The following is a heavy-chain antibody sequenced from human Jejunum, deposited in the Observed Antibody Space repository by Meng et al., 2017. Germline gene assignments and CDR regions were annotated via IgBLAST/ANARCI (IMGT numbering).Heavy chain of an antibody. D-gene: IGHD3-10*02. Sequence: QVRLQGWGPGRVEPAETLSLTWAVSGGSIESNNWWTWIRQPPGQGLEWIGEVYHSGSTHYNPSLQSRVTISIDNSKNRFSLSLNSVTAADTAIYYCARADYVRYFDLWGRGTLVTVSS. J-gene: IGHJ2*01. CDR1: GGSIESNNW. CDR2: VYHSGST. CDR3: ARADYVRYFDL. V-gene: IGHV4-4*02.